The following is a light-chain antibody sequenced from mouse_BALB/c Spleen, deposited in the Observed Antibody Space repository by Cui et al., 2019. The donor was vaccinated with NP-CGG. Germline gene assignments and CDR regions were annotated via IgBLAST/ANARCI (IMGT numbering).Light chain of an antibody. Sequence: AVLTLYSALTTSPGETVTLTCRSSTGAVTTSNYANWVQEKPDHLFTGLIGGTNNRAPGVPARFSGSLIGDKAALTITGAQTEDEAIYFCALWYSNHWVFGGGTKLTVL. J-gene: IGLJ1*01. CDR3: ALWYSNHWV. CDR1: TGAVTTSNY. V-gene: IGLV1*01. CDR2: GTN.